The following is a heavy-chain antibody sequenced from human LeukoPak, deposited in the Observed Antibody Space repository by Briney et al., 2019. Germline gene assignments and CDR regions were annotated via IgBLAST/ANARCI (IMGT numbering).Heavy chain of an antibody. Sequence: EASVKVSCKASGGTFSSYAISWVRQAPGQGLEWMGGIIPIFGTANYAQKFQGRVTITADESTSTAYIELSSLRSEDTAAYYCARGGSSSLGSFDYWGQGTLVTVSS. CDR1: GGTFSSYA. CDR2: IIPIFGTA. V-gene: IGHV1-69*13. D-gene: IGHD6-13*01. J-gene: IGHJ4*02. CDR3: ARGGSSSLGSFDY.